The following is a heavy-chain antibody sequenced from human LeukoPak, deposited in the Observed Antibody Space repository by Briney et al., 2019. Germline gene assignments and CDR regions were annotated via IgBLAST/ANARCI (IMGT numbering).Heavy chain of an antibody. J-gene: IGHJ5*02. CDR1: GYSSTSYW. CDR2: IDPSDSYT. Sequence: GESLRISCKGSGYSSTSYWISWVRQMPGKGLEWMGRIDPSDSYTNYSPSFHGHVTISADKSISTAYLQWSSLKASDTAMYYCARTYSSSWYWFDPWGQGTLVTVSS. CDR3: ARTYSSSWYWFDP. V-gene: IGHV5-10-1*01. D-gene: IGHD6-13*01.